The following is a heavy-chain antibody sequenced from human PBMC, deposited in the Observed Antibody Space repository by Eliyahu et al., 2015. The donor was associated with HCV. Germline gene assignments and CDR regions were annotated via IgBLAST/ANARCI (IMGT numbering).Heavy chain of an antibody. CDR3: AKAGDGYITRLGY. CDR1: GGTARNYA. CDR2: ITPLYGTA. D-gene: IGHD5-24*01. V-gene: IGHV1-69*01. J-gene: IGHJ1*01. Sequence: QLQLVQSGAEVRQPGSSVKVSCKASGGTARNYAINWVRQAPGQGLEWMGVITPLYGTANYAQKFQGRLTITADESTRTAYMELSSLRSDDTAVYYCAKAGDGYITRLGYWGQGTLVTVSS.